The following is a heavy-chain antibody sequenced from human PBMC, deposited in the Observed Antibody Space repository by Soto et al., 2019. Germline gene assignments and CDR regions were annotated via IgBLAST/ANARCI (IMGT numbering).Heavy chain of an antibody. Sequence: SETLSLTCAVSGGSISSGGYSWSWIRQPPGKGLEWIGYIYHSGSTYYNPSLKSRVTISVDRAKNQFSLKLSSVTAADRAVYYCARGSLYYYDSSGYYRRSWDPPQYYFDYWGQGTLVTVSS. CDR2: IYHSGST. CDR3: ARGSLYYYDSSGYYRRSWDPPQYYFDY. CDR1: GGSISSGGYS. J-gene: IGHJ4*02. V-gene: IGHV4-30-2*01. D-gene: IGHD3-22*01.